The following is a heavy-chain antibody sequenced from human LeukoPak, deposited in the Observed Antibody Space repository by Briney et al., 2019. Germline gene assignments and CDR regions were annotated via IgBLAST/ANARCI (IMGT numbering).Heavy chain of an antibody. CDR1: GFTFSSYS. CDR2: ISSNSNYI. V-gene: IGHV3-21*01. J-gene: IGHJ6*02. CDR3: ARMDV. Sequence: PGQSLRLSCAASGFTFSSYSMNWVRQAPGKGLEWVSSISSNSNYIYYADSMKGRLTISRDNAKNSLYLQMNSLRAEDTAVYYCARMDVWGQGTTVTVSS.